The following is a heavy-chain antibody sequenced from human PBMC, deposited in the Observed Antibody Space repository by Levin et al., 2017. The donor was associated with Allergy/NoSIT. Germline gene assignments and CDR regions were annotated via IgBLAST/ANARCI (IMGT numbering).Heavy chain of an antibody. CDR1: GFTFSSYA. CDR3: AKGPPPWASTVNWYFDL. J-gene: IGHJ2*01. D-gene: IGHD4-17*01. Sequence: GGSLRLSCAASGFTFSSYAMSWVRQAPGKGLEWVSAISGSGGSTYYADSVKGRFTISRDNSKNTLYLQMNSLRAEDTAVYYCAKGPPPWASTVNWYFDLWGRGTLVTVSS. V-gene: IGHV3-23*01. CDR2: ISGSGGST.